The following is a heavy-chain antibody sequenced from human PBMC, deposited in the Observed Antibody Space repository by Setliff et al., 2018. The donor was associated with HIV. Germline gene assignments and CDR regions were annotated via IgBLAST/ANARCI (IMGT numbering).Heavy chain of an antibody. J-gene: IGHJ6*02. CDR3: ARDRRDGLYYHGMDV. CDR2: THPSGGSP. V-gene: IGHV1-46*01. Sequence: GASVKVSCKASGYSFTRYYMHRVRQAPGQGLEWMGITHPSGGSPNYAQKFQGRVTMTRDMSTSTVYMELSSLRSEDTAVYYCARDRRDGLYYHGMDVWGQGTTVTVSS. D-gene: IGHD5-12*01. CDR1: GYSFTRYY.